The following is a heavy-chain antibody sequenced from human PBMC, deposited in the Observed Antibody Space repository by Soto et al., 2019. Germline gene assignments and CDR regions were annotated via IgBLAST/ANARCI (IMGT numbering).Heavy chain of an antibody. J-gene: IGHJ5*02. D-gene: IGHD3-10*01. Sequence: SESLSLTCTVSGYSISRAFYWGWIRQSPGKGLEWIGSIYHSGNTYSNPPLTRRVIISMDPSRNPPSLNLSSVKASDTPSSSLEGNAVYDYSWFGPWGQETLVTVSS. CDR3: EGNAVYDYSWFGP. CDR2: IYHSGNT. CDR1: GYSISRAFY. V-gene: IGHV4-38-2*02.